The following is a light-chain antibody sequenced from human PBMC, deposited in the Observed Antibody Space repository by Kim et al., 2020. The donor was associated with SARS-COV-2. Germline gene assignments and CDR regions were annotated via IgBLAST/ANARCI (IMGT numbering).Light chain of an antibody. CDR2: GAS. CDR1: QDIRND. V-gene: IGKV1-17*01. J-gene: IGKJ5*01. CDR3: LQHNTYPIP. Sequence: ASVGDRVTITCRARQDIRNDLGGYQQNPGRAPKRLIYGASSLQSGVPSRFSGSGSGTEFTLTISSLQPEDFATYFCLQHNTYPIPFGQGTLLEIK.